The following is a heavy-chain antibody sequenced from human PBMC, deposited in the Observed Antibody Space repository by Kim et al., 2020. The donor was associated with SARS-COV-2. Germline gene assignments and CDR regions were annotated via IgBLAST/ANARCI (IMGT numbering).Heavy chain of an antibody. V-gene: IGHV3-23*01. J-gene: IGHJ6*02. Sequence: GGSLRLSCTASGFTFKSYAMTWVRQTAGRGLEWIAAVSRGGSATHDAGAAKGLSTISRDNSKSTVYLQMNRLRAEDTAVYYCVKAWLTEPEYDYYGLDVWGQGTTVTVSS. CDR1: GFTFKSYA. D-gene: IGHD3-22*01. CDR2: VSRGGSAT. CDR3: VKAWLTEPEYDYYGLDV.